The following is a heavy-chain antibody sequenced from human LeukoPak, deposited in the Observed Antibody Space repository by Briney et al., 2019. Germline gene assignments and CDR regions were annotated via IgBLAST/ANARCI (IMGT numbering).Heavy chain of an antibody. CDR3: ARRIQLWSSPFFDY. V-gene: IGHV4-61*08. Sequence: PSETLSLTCTVSSASISTDGYYWTWIRQPPGKGLEWIGYIYYSGSTNYNPSLKSRVTISVDTSKNQFSLNLSSVTAADTAVYYCARRIQLWSSPFFDYWGQGTLVTVSS. J-gene: IGHJ4*02. D-gene: IGHD5-18*01. CDR2: IYYSGST. CDR1: SASISTDGYY.